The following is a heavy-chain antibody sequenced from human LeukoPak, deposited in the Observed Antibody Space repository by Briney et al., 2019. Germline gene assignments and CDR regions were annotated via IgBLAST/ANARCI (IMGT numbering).Heavy chain of an antibody. CDR3: VRLSRGGMNQFNDL. V-gene: IGHV3-72*01. Sequence: PGGSLRLSCAASGFTFSDHYMDWVRQAPGKGLEWVGRSRNKANSYSTTFGKSVKGRLTISRDESENSLYLQLKSLKTEETGVFYFVRLSRGGMNQFNDLWGKRTTV. CDR2: SRNKANSYST. J-gene: IGHJ6*01. CDR1: GFTFSDHY. D-gene: IGHD3-10*01.